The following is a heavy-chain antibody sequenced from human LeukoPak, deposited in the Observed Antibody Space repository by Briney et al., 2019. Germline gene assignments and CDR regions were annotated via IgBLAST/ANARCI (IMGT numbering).Heavy chain of an antibody. D-gene: IGHD3-10*01. CDR1: GFTFSSYS. Sequence: PGGSLRLSCAASGFTFSSYSMNWVRQAPGKGLEWVSSISSSSSYIYYADSVKGRFTISRDNAKNSLYLQMNSLRAEDTAVHYCARDRGEDMDVWGKGTTVTVSS. V-gene: IGHV3-21*01. CDR3: ARDRGEDMDV. CDR2: ISSSSSYI. J-gene: IGHJ6*03.